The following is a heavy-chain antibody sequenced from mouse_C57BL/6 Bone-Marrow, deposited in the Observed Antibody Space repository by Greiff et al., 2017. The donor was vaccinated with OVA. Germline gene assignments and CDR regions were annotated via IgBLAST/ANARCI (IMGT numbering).Heavy chain of an antibody. V-gene: IGHV1-55*01. J-gene: IGHJ3*01. CDR3: ARDSLAWFAY. CDR2: IYPGSGST. CDR1: GYTFTSYW. D-gene: IGHD6-2*01. Sequence: QVQLPQSGAELVKPGASVKMSCKASGYTFTSYWITWVKQRPGQGLEWIGDIYPGSGSTNYNEKFKSKATLTVDTSSSTAYMQLSSLTSEDSAVYYCARDSLAWFAYWGQGTLVTVSA.